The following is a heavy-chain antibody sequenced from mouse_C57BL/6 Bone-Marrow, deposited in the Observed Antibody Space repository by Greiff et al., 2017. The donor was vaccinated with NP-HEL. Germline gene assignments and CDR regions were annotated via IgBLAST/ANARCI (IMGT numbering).Heavy chain of an antibody. CDR1: GFSLTSYA. Sequence: VKLVESGPGLVAPSQSLSITCTVSGFSLTSYAISWVRQPPGKGLEWLGVIWTGGGTNYNSALKSRLSISKDNSKSQVFLKMNSLQTDDTARYYCARNRNGYYVRSLAYWGQGTLVTVSA. CDR2: IWTGGGT. D-gene: IGHD2-3*01. J-gene: IGHJ3*01. CDR3: ARNRNGYYVRSLAY. V-gene: IGHV2-9-1*01.